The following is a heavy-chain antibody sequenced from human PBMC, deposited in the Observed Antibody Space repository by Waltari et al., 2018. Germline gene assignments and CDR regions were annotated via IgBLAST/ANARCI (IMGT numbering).Heavy chain of an antibody. CDR2: IIPILGIA. CDR1: GGTFSRYA. J-gene: IGHJ4*02. Sequence: QVQLVQSGAEVKKPGSSVKVSCKASGGTFSRYAISWARQAPGQGLEWMGGIIPILGIANYAQKFQGRVTITADESTSTAYMELSSLRSEDTAVYYCARSQGTATSGYYPYFDYWGQGTLVTVSS. CDR3: ARSQGTATSGYYPYFDY. V-gene: IGHV1-69*04. D-gene: IGHD3-22*01.